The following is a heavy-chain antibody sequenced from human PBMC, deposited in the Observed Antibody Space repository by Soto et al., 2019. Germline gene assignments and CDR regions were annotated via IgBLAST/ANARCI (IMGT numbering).Heavy chain of an antibody. D-gene: IGHD5-12*01. V-gene: IGHV1-69*01. CDR2: LIPIFGTA. J-gene: IGHJ4*02. Sequence: QVQLVQSGAEVKKPGSSVKVSCKASGGTFSSYAISWVRQAPGQGLEWMGGLIPIFGTANYAQKFQGRVTITADESTSTAYMELRSLRSEETAGYYCARSRGYSGYDFDYWGQGTLVTVSS. CDR1: GGTFSSYA. CDR3: ARSRGYSGYDFDY.